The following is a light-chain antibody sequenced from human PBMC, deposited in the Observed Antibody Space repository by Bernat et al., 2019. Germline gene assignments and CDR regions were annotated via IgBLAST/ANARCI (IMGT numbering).Light chain of an antibody. Sequence: EFVLTQSPATLSLSPGESATLSCRASQSVYNYLAWYQQKPGQPPRLLVYDTFNRATGIPPRFSGSGSGTDFTLTISSLEPEDFAVYFCHQRFSWPPAFGQGTRLEI. CDR3: HQRFSWPPA. CDR2: DTF. CDR1: QSVYNY. V-gene: IGKV3-11*01. J-gene: IGKJ5*01.